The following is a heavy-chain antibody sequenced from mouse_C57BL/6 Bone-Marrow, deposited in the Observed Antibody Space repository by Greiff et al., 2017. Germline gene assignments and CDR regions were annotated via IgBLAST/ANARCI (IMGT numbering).Heavy chain of an antibody. CDR2: IYPGSGST. D-gene: IGHD2-3*01. V-gene: IGHV1-55*01. CDR1: GYTFTSYW. Sequence: QVQLQQPGAELVKPGASVKMSCKASGYTFTSYWITWVKQRPGQGLEWIGDIYPGSGSTNYNEKFKSKATLTVDTSSSTAYMQLSSLTSEDSAVYYCARNDGYLAWFAYWGRGTLVTVSA. J-gene: IGHJ3*01. CDR3: ARNDGYLAWFAY.